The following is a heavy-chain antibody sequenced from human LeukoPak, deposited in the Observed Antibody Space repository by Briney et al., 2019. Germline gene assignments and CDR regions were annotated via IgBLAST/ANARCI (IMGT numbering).Heavy chain of an antibody. D-gene: IGHD6-13*01. Sequence: PRGSPRHSCAASGFTVSSSYMSWVCQAPGKGLEWVSIISSAGTTYYADSVKGRFTISRDNSKNTVYLQVNSLRDEDTAVYYCARDLEAANTYYFEYWGQGTMVTVSS. CDR3: ARDLEAANTYYFEY. CDR1: GFTVSSSY. V-gene: IGHV3-66*01. J-gene: IGHJ4*02. CDR2: ISSAGTT.